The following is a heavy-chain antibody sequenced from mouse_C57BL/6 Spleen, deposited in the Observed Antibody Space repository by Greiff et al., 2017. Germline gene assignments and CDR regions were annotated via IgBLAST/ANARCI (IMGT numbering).Heavy chain of an antibody. CDR3: ATSYYDSSPPWFAN. J-gene: IGHJ3*01. CDR2: IYPRSGNT. CDR1: GYTFTSYG. V-gene: IGHV1-81*01. Sequence: QVQLQQSGAELARPGASVKLSCKASGYTFTSYGISWVKQRTGQGLEWIGEIYPRSGNTYYNEKFKGKATLTADKSSSTAYMELRSLTSEDSAVYFFATSYYDSSPPWFANGGQGTLVTVSA. D-gene: IGHD1-1*01.